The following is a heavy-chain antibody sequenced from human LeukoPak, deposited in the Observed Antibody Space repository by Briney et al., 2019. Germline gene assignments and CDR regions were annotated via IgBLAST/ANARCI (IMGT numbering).Heavy chain of an antibody. Sequence: GGSLRLSCAASGFTFSSYAMSWVRQAPGKGLEWVSAISGSGGSTYYADSVKGRFTISRDNSKNTLYLQMNSLRAEDTAVYYCAKGRSAAGSLDYSDYWGQGTLVTVSS. D-gene: IGHD6-13*01. J-gene: IGHJ4*02. CDR3: AKGRSAAGSLDYSDY. CDR1: GFTFSSYA. V-gene: IGHV3-23*01. CDR2: ISGSGGST.